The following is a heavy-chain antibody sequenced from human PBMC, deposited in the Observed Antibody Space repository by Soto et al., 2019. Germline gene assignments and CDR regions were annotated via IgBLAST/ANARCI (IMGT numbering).Heavy chain of an antibody. CDR1: GFTFSSYA. Sequence: ESGGGVVQPGRSLRLSCAASGFTFSSYAMHWVRQAPGKGLEWVAVISYDGSNKYYADSVKGRFTISRDNSKNTLYLQMNSLRAEDTAVYYCARESLSRSGSYSWYYFDYWGQGTLVTVSS. J-gene: IGHJ4*02. CDR3: ARESLSRSGSYSWYYFDY. V-gene: IGHV3-30-3*01. CDR2: ISYDGSNK. D-gene: IGHD3-10*01.